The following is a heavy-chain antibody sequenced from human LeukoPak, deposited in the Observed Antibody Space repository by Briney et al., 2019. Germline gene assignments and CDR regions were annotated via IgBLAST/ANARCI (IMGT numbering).Heavy chain of an antibody. CDR1: GFTFSTYE. CDR2: ISGSGNTI. Sequence: GGSLRLSCAASGFTFSTYEMHWVRQAPGKGLEWLSYISGSGNTIYYADSVRGRFTISRDNAKNSLYLQMNSLRAEDTAVYYCARDQAHAFDIWGQGTMVTVSS. J-gene: IGHJ3*02. V-gene: IGHV3-48*03. CDR3: ARDQAHAFDI.